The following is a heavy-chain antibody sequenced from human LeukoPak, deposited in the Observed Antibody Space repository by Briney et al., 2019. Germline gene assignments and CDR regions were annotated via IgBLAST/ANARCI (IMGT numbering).Heavy chain of an antibody. CDR3: ARVELWLPGPWFDP. J-gene: IGHJ5*02. CDR1: GGSFSGYY. D-gene: IGHD5-18*01. V-gene: IGHV4-34*01. Sequence: PSETLSLTCAVYGGSFSGYYWSWIRQPPGKGLEWIGEINHSGSTNYNPSLKSRVTISVGTSKNQFSLKLSSVTAADTAVYYCARVELWLPGPWFDPWGQGTLVTVSS. CDR2: INHSGST.